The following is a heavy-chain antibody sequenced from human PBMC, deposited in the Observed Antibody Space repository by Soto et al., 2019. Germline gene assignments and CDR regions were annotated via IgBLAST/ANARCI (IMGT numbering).Heavy chain of an antibody. V-gene: IGHV1-69*01. Sequence: QVQLVQSGAEMKKPGSSVKVSCQSSGGTFNTYAMNWVRQAPGQGPEWMGDISTMFGAANYAPKFQGRVTITAEEATGTSYMQLSSLTSEDTALYFCAREVQGHTPALVYWGQGTLVTVSS. CDR3: AREVQGHTPALVY. J-gene: IGHJ4*02. CDR2: ISTMFGAA. CDR1: GGTFNTYA. D-gene: IGHD3-16*01.